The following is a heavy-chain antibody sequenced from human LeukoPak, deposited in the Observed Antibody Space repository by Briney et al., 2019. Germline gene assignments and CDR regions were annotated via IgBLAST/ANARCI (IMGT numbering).Heavy chain of an antibody. CDR2: IYYSGST. V-gene: IGHV4-61*01. Sequence: PSETLSLTCTVSGGSISSSSYYWSWIRQPPGKGLEWIGYIYYSGSTNYNPSLKSRVTISVDTSKNQFSLKLSSVTAADTAVYYCVRAGNYYYHYMDVWGKGTTVTISS. CDR3: VRAGNYYYHYMDV. CDR1: GGSISSSSYY. D-gene: IGHD1-1*01. J-gene: IGHJ6*03.